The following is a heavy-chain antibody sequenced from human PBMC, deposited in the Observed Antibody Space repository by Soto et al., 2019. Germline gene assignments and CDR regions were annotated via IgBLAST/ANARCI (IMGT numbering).Heavy chain of an antibody. Sequence: GALRLSCAASGFTFSNAWMSWVRQAPGKGLEWVGRIKSKTDGGTTDYAAPVKGRFTISRDDSKNTLYLQMNSLKTEDTAVYYCTTRYSYGRIDYWGQGTLVTVSS. V-gene: IGHV3-15*01. CDR1: GFTFSNAW. J-gene: IGHJ4*02. CDR3: TTRYSYGRIDY. D-gene: IGHD5-18*01. CDR2: IKSKTDGGTT.